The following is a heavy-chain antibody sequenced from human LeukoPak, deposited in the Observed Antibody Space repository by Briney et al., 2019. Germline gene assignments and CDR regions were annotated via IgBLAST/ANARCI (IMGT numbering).Heavy chain of an antibody. D-gene: IGHD6-19*01. CDR1: GFTFSSYG. CDR2: ISGSGGST. Sequence: PGQSLRLSWAASGFTFSSYGMRWVRQAPGKGREWVSAISGSGGSTYYADSVKGRFTFSRDNSKNTLYLQMNSLRAEDTAVYYCAKVAVPGASDYWGQGTLVTVSS. CDR3: AKVAVPGASDY. J-gene: IGHJ4*02. V-gene: IGHV3-23*01.